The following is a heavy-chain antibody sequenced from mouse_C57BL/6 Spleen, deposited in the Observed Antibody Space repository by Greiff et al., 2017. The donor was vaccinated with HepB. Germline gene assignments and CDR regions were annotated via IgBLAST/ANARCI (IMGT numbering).Heavy chain of an antibody. V-gene: IGHV1-53*01. J-gene: IGHJ1*03. Sequence: VQLQQSGTELVKPGASVKLSCKASGYTFTSYWMHWVKQRPGQGLEWIGNINPSNGGTNYNEKFKSKATLTVDKSSSTAYMQLSSLTSEDSAVYYCAREGIYYYGTRYFDVWGTGTTVTVSS. CDR2: INPSNGGT. CDR1: GYTFTSYW. D-gene: IGHD1-1*01. CDR3: AREGIYYYGTRYFDV.